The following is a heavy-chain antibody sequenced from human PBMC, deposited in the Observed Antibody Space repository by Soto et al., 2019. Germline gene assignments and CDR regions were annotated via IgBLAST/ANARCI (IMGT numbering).Heavy chain of an antibody. CDR2: ISGSGGST. V-gene: IGHV3-23*01. J-gene: IGHJ6*02. Sequence: EVQLLESGGGLVQPRGSLRISCAASGFIFSSYAMSWVRQAPGKGLECVSAISGSGGSTYYADSVKGRFTISRDNSKKTLYLQMNSLRAEDTAIYYCAKVISPPYYDSSGVDYYYGMDVWGQGTTVTVSS. D-gene: IGHD3-22*01. CDR3: AKVISPPYYDSSGVDYYYGMDV. CDR1: GFIFSSYA.